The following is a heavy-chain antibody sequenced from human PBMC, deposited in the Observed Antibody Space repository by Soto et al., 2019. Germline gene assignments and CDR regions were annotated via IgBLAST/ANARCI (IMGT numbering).Heavy chain of an antibody. Sequence: PSETLSLTCTVSGYSITSSYWTWIRQPPGKGLEWIGYIYNNGGTNYNPSLKSRVTVSMDTSKNQFSLTLTSVTAADTAVYYCARDHFYFYDSSGFRHYAFDMWGQGTLVTVSS. CDR1: GYSITSSY. V-gene: IGHV4-59*01. CDR3: ARDHFYFYDSSGFRHYAFDM. CDR2: IYNNGGT. J-gene: IGHJ3*02. D-gene: IGHD3-22*01.